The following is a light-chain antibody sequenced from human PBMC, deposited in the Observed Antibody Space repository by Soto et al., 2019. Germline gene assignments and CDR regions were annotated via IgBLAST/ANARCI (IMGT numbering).Light chain of an antibody. CDR2: EDN. CDR1: SGSIASNY. V-gene: IGLV6-57*03. Sequence: NFMLTQPHSVSESPGKTVTSSCTRSSGSIASNYVQWYQQRPGSAPTTVIYEDNQRPSGVPDRFSGSIDSSSKSASLTISGLKTEDEADYYCQSYDSSNVVFGGGTKLTVL. CDR3: QSYDSSNVV. J-gene: IGLJ2*01.